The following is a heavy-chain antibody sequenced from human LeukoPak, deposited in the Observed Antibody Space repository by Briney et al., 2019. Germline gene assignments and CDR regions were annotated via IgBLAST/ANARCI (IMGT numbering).Heavy chain of an antibody. CDR1: GYTFTGYY. CDR3: ARDLGDIVGFDN. J-gene: IGHJ4*02. Sequence: GASVKVSCKASGYTFTGYYMHWVRQAPGQGLEWMGRINHNSGGTNYGQKLQGRVTMTRDTSISTADMEQSRLRSGDTGVYYCARDLGDIVGFDNWGQGTLVTVSS. CDR2: INHNSGGT. D-gene: IGHD5-12*01. V-gene: IGHV1-2*05.